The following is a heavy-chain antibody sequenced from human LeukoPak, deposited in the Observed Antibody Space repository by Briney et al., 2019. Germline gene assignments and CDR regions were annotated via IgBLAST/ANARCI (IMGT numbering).Heavy chain of an antibody. D-gene: IGHD7-27*01. CDR2: INPNSGGT. Sequence: ASVKVSCKASGYTFTGYYMHWVRQAPGQGLEWMGWINPNSGGTNYAQKFQGRVTMTRDTSISTAYMELSRLRSDDTALYYCARAGTESKWGLPRADYYYMDVWGKGTTVTVSS. V-gene: IGHV1-2*02. CDR1: GYTFTGYY. J-gene: IGHJ6*03. CDR3: ARAGTESKWGLPRADYYYMDV.